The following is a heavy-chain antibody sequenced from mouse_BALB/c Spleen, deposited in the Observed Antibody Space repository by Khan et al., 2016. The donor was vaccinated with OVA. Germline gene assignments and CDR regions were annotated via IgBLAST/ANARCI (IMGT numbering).Heavy chain of an antibody. CDR2: INTYTGEP. D-gene: IGHD6-1*01. V-gene: IGHV9-1*02. J-gene: IGHJ1*01. CDR3: ARWGSYRDFEV. Sequence: QIQLVQSGPELKKPGETVKISCKASGYTFTNYGMNWVKQAPGKGLKWMGWINTYTGEPTYTDDFKGRFAFSLETSASTAYLQINNLKNEDMATYVCARWGSYRDFEVWGAGTTVTVSS. CDR1: GYTFTNYG.